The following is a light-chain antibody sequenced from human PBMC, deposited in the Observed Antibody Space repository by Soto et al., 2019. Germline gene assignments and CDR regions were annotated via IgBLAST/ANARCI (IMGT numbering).Light chain of an antibody. CDR3: QTWGTGSAIVV. V-gene: IGLV4-69*01. CDR2: VNSGGSH. Sequence: QLVLTQSPSASASLGASVKLTRTLSSGHSNYAIAWHQRQPEKGPRFLMKVNSGGSHIKGDGIPDRFSGSSSGAERYLFISSLQSEDEADYYCQTWGTGSAIVVFGGGTQLTVL. CDR1: SGHSNYA. J-gene: IGLJ7*01.